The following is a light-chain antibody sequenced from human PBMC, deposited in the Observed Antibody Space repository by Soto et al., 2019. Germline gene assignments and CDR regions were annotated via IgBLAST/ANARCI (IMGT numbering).Light chain of an antibody. CDR2: YAS. V-gene: IGKV3-11*01. J-gene: IGKJ4*01. CDR1: QSVSSY. CDR3: QQRSNWPLT. Sequence: EIVLTQSQATLSLSPGERATLSCRASQSVSSYLAWYQQKPGQAPRLLIYYASNRATGIPARFSGSGSGTDFTLTISSLEPEDFAVYYCQQRSNWPLTFGGGTKVEIK.